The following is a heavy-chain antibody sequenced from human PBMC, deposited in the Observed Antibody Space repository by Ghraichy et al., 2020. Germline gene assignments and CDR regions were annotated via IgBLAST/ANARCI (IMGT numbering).Heavy chain of an antibody. CDR3: AKGNGINHYNWLGP. Sequence: SCAASGFTFSNYAMNWVRQAPGKGLEWVSGIRGSGENTYYVDSVKGRFTISRDNSKNTLYLRMKSLRVEDPAVYYCAKGNGINHYNWLGPWGQGTLVTVSS. J-gene: IGHJ5*02. CDR1: GFTFSNYA. D-gene: IGHD2-8*01. V-gene: IGHV3-23*01. CDR2: IRGSGENT.